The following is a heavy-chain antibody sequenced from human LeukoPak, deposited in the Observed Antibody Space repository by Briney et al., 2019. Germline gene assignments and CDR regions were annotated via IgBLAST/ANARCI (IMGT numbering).Heavy chain of an antibody. D-gene: IGHD1-26*01. V-gene: IGHV3-73*01. CDR3: TRDSGTYNWLDP. J-gene: IGHJ5*02. Sequence: PGGSLRLSCAASGFTFSGSAIHWVRPSSGKGLEWVGHIDKKDNFYATTSAASVTGRFTISRDDSKNTAYLQMNSLKTEDTALYYCTRDSGTYNWLDPWGQGTLVTVSS. CDR1: GFTFSGSA. CDR2: IDKKDNFYAT.